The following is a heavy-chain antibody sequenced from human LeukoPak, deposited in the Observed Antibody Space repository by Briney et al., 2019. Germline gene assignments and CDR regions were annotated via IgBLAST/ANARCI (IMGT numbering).Heavy chain of an antibody. CDR3: AKGQVIAVADRNYGMDV. CDR1: GFTFSSYS. D-gene: IGHD6-19*01. Sequence: GGSLRLSCAASGFTFSSYSMNWVRQAPGKGLEWVSSISSSSYIYYADSVKGRFTISRDNAKNSLYLQMNSLRAEDTAVYYCAKGQVIAVADRNYGMDVWGQGTTVTVSS. J-gene: IGHJ6*02. CDR2: ISSSSYI. V-gene: IGHV3-21*04.